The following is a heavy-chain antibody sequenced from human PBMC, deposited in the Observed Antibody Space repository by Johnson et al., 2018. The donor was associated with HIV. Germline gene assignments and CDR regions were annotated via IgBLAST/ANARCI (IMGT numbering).Heavy chain of an antibody. CDR2: ISYDGSNK. D-gene: IGHD6-13*01. Sequence: QVKLVESGGGLLQPGRSLRLSCAASGFTFSSYAMHWVRQAPGKGLEWVAVISYDGSNKYYADSVKGRFTISRDDSKNTLYLQMNSLKTEDTAVYYCTTQQRADAFDIWGQGTMVTVSS. V-gene: IGHV3-30*04. CDR1: GFTFSSYA. J-gene: IGHJ3*02. CDR3: TTQQRADAFDI.